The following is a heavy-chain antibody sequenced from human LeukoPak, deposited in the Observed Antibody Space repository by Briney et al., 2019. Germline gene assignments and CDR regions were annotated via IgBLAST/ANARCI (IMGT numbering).Heavy chain of an antibody. J-gene: IGHJ4*02. V-gene: IGHV3-20*01. CDR3: ARKGLGGELGGFDS. Sequence: GGSLRLSCAASGYTVGDYGMSWVRQVPGKGLELVSGTIRRGDITGYADFVKGRFTISRDNAKNSLYLQMNSLRVEDTALYHCARKGLGGELGGFDSWGQGTLVTVSS. CDR1: GYTVGDYG. D-gene: IGHD1-7*01. CDR2: TIRRGDIT.